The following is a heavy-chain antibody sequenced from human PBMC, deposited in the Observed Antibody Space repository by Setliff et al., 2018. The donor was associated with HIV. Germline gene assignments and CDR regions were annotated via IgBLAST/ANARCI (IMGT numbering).Heavy chain of an antibody. CDR1: GFAFNTYT. V-gene: IGHV3-21*03. CDR2: ISSSSSFI. Sequence: PGGSLRLSCTASGFAFNTYTMNWVRQAPGKGLEWVSSISSSSSFIYYVDSVKGRFTISRDNAKNSLYLQMNSLKTEDTAVYYCTTLVGANPWHDAFDIWGHGTMVTVSS. CDR3: TTLVGANPWHDAFDI. J-gene: IGHJ3*02. D-gene: IGHD1-26*01.